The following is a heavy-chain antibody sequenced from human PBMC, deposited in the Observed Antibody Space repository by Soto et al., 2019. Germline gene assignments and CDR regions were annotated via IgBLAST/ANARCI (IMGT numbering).Heavy chain of an antibody. Sequence: PGGSLRLSCAASGFTFSSYAMIWIRQVPGKGLEWVSGLYGSGGGIHYADSVKGRFTISRANSAYSVYLQMNDLRVEDSAVYYCAKDAVSLDGVWLAHDWGQGTVVTVSS. D-gene: IGHD5-12*01. J-gene: IGHJ4*02. CDR3: AKDAVSLDGVWLAHD. CDR1: GFTFSSYA. CDR2: LYGSGGGI. V-gene: IGHV3-23*01.